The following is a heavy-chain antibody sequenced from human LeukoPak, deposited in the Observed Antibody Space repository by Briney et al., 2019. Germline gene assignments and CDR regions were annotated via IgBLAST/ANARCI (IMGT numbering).Heavy chain of an antibody. V-gene: IGHV3-53*01. Sequence: GGSLRLSCAASGFTVSSNYMSWVRQAPGKGLEWVSVIYSGGSTYYADSVKGRFTISRDNSKNTLYLQMNSLRAEDTAVYYCARGAAAGRGYYFDYWGQGTLVTVSS. J-gene: IGHJ4*02. D-gene: IGHD6-13*01. CDR1: GFTVSSNY. CDR2: IYSGGST. CDR3: ARGAAAGRGYYFDY.